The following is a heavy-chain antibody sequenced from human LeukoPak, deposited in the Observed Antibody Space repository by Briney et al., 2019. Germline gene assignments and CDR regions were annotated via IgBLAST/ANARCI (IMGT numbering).Heavy chain of an antibody. CDR2: ISAYNGST. CDR1: GYTLTSYG. D-gene: IGHD6-13*01. Sequence: ASVKVSCKASGYTLTSYGISWVRQAPGQGLEWMGWISAYNGSTNYAQKLQGRVTMTTDTSTSTAYMELRSLRSDDTAVYYCARDLTIAAAGTYGYWGQGTLVTVSS. J-gene: IGHJ4*02. CDR3: ARDLTIAAAGTYGY. V-gene: IGHV1-18*01.